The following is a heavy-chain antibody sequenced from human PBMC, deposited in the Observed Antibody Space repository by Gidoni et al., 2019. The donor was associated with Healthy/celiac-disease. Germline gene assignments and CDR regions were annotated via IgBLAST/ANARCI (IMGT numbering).Heavy chain of an antibody. J-gene: IGHJ4*02. Sequence: QVQLQQWGAGLLKPSAPLSLPCAVYGWSFSGYYWSWIRQPPGKGLEWIGEINHSGSTNYNPSLKSRVTISVDTSKNQFSLKLSSVTAADTAVYYCARVLFGYSYGWRGWADYWGQGTLVTVSS. CDR1: GWSFSGYY. D-gene: IGHD5-18*01. V-gene: IGHV4-34*01. CDR3: ARVLFGYSYGWRGWADY. CDR2: INHSGST.